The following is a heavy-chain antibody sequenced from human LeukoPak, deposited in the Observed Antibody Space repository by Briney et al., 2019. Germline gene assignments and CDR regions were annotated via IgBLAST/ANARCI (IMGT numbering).Heavy chain of an antibody. CDR3: ARERLSNYVDY. CDR2: INPNSGGT. CDR1: GYTFTGYY. V-gene: IGHV1-2*02. D-gene: IGHD3-22*01. J-gene: IGHJ4*02. Sequence: ASVKVSCKASGYTFTGYYMHWVRQAPGQGLEWMGWINPNSGGTNNAQKFQGRVTMTRDTSISTAYMELSRLRSDDTAVYYCARERLSNYVDYWGQGTLVTVSS.